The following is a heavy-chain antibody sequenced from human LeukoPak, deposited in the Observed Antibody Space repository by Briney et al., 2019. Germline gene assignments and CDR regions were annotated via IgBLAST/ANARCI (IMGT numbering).Heavy chain of an antibody. V-gene: IGHV3-64D*06. Sequence: GGSLRLSCSASGFTFSSYAIHWVRQAPGKGLEYFSAISSHGGNTYYADSVKGRFTISRDNSKNTLYLQMSRLRAEDTAVYYCVNGLRFFDCGDYWGQGTLVTVSS. J-gene: IGHJ4*02. CDR2: ISSHGGNT. CDR1: GFTFSSYA. D-gene: IGHD3-9*01. CDR3: VNGLRFFDCGDY.